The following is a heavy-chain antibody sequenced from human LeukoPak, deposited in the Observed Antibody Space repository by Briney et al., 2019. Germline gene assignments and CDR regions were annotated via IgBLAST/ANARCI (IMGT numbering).Heavy chain of an antibody. D-gene: IGHD4-23*01. Sequence: GGSLRLSCAASGFTFSSYGIHWVRQAPGKGLEWVSYISSSGSTIYYADSVKGRFTISRDNAKNSLYLQMNSLRAEDTAVYYCARETNYGGVYWGQGTLVTVSS. CDR1: GFTFSSYG. V-gene: IGHV3-48*04. CDR3: ARETNYGGVY. CDR2: ISSSGSTI. J-gene: IGHJ4*02.